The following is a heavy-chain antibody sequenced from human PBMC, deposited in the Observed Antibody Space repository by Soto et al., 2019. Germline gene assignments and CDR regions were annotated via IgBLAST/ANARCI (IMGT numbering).Heavy chain of an antibody. Sequence: PGGSVRLSCTTSGFTFSDYYMTWVRQAPGKGLEWISYMSGSGDAIYYADSVKGRFTISRDNAKNSLHLEMNSLRVEDTAMYYCVRGNFYYGMDVWGQGTTVTVSS. CDR1: GFTFSDYY. J-gene: IGHJ6*02. CDR2: MSGSGDAI. CDR3: VRGNFYYGMDV. V-gene: IGHV3-11*01.